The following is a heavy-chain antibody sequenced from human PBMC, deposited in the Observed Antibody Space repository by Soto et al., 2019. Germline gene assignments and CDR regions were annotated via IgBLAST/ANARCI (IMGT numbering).Heavy chain of an antibody. CDR3: AKDSDYYYGMDV. V-gene: IGHV3-30*18. Sequence: QVPLVESGGGVVQPGRSLRLSCAASGFTFSSYGMHWVRQAPGKRLEWVAVISYDASNKYYGDSVKGRFTISRDNSKNTLYLQMNSLRAEDTAVYYRAKDSDYYYGMDVWGQGTTVTVSS. CDR2: ISYDASNK. CDR1: GFTFSSYG. J-gene: IGHJ6*02.